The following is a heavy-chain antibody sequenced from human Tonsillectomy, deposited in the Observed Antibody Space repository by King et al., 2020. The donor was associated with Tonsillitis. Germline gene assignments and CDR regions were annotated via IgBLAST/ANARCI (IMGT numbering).Heavy chain of an antibody. CDR1: GGSFSGYY. J-gene: IGHJ4*02. D-gene: IGHD3-10*01. CDR3: AREIGFGELAMDY. Sequence: VQLQQWGAGLLKPSETLSLTCAVYGGSFSGYYWSWIRQPPGKGLEWIGEINHSGSTNYNLSLKSRVTISVDTSQNQFSLKPSPVTAAETAVYYCAREIGFGELAMDYWGQGTLVTVSS. CDR2: INHSGST. V-gene: IGHV4-34*01.